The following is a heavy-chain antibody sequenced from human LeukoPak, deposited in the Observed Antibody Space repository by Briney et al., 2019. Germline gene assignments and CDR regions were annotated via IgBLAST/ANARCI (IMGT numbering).Heavy chain of an antibody. Sequence: ASVKVSCKASGGTFSSYAISLVRQAPGQGLDWMGRIIPIFGTANYAQKFQGRVTITTDESTSTAYMELSSLRSADTAVYYCATGSGYSPQVDYWGQGTLVTVSS. CDR2: IIPIFGTA. CDR1: GGTFSSYA. J-gene: IGHJ4*02. D-gene: IGHD3-22*01. CDR3: ATGSGYSPQVDY. V-gene: IGHV1-69*05.